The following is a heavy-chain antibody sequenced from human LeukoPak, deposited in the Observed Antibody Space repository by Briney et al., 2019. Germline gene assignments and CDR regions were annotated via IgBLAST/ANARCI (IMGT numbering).Heavy chain of an antibody. CDR1: GGTFSSYA. CDR3: ARDHTPRGGATLYYFDY. Sequence: SVKVSCKASGGTFSSYAISWVRQAPGQGLEWMGGIIPIFGTANYAQKFQGRVTITADESTSTAYMELSSLRSEDTAVYYCARDHTPRGGATLYYFDYWGQGTLVTVSS. D-gene: IGHD1-26*01. V-gene: IGHV1-69*13. J-gene: IGHJ4*02. CDR2: IIPIFGTA.